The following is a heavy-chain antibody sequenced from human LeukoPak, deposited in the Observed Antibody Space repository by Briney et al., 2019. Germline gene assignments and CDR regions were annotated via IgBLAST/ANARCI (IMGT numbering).Heavy chain of an antibody. Sequence: GGSLRLSCAASGFTVGSNYMSWVRQAPGKGLEWVSVIYSGGSTYYADSVKGRFTTSRDNSKNTLYLQMNSLRAEDTAVYYCARMRWFGEPYYFDYWGQGTLVTVSS. CDR3: ARMRWFGEPYYFDY. V-gene: IGHV3-53*01. J-gene: IGHJ4*02. CDR2: IYSGGST. D-gene: IGHD3-10*01. CDR1: GFTVGSNY.